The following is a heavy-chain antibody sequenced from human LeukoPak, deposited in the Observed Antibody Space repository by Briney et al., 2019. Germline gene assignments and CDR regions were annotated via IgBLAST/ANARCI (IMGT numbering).Heavy chain of an antibody. D-gene: IGHD3-22*01. CDR3: ARDSRNYYDSSGYYADY. Sequence: PGGSLRLSCAASGFTFSSYSMNWVRQAPGKGLEWVSYISSSSSTIYYADSVKGRFTISRDNSKNSLYLQMNSLRAEDTAVYYCARDSRNYYDSSGYYADYWGQGTLVTVSS. CDR2: ISSSSSTI. CDR1: GFTFSSYS. V-gene: IGHV3-48*04. J-gene: IGHJ4*02.